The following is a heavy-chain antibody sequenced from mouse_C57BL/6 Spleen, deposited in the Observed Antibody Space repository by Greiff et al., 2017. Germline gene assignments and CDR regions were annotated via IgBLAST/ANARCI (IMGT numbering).Heavy chain of an antibody. J-gene: IGHJ3*01. Sequence: EVQLVESGGGLVQPKGSLKLSCAASGFTFNTYAMHWVRQAPGKGLEWVARIRSKSSNYATYYADSVKERFTISRDDSQSMLYLQMNNLKTEDTAMYYCVRDFLYSNYDGFAYWGQGTLVTVSA. CDR1: GFTFNTYA. V-gene: IGHV10-3*01. CDR2: IRSKSSNYAT. D-gene: IGHD2-5*01. CDR3: VRDFLYSNYDGFAY.